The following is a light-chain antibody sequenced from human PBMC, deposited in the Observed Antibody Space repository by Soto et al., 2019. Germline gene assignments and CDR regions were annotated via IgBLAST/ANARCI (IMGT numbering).Light chain of an antibody. V-gene: IGKV3D-20*02. J-gene: IGKJ4*01. Sequence: TVSLSKGERAILSGGAIQSVRSSSLAWYQQKPGQPPRLLIYGASSRATGIPDRFSGGGSGTDFTLTISSLEPEDSAVYYCQQRSNWPSLTFGG. CDR1: QSVRSSS. CDR2: GAS. CDR3: QQRSNWPSLT.